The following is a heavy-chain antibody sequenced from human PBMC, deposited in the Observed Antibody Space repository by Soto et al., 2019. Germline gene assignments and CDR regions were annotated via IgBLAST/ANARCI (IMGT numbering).Heavy chain of an antibody. CDR3: ARDQFGSHYYQHYGMDF. CDR2: ISSNSTYI. J-gene: IGHJ6*02. D-gene: IGHD3-3*01. Sequence: NPGGSLGLSCAASGFTLRTNSMNWVRQAPGKGLEWVSSISSNSTYIYYADSVQGRFTISTDNTKNSLYLQMTSLRAEDTAVYYCARDQFGSHYYQHYGMDFFGQGTTVTV. CDR1: GFTLRTNS. V-gene: IGHV3-21*01.